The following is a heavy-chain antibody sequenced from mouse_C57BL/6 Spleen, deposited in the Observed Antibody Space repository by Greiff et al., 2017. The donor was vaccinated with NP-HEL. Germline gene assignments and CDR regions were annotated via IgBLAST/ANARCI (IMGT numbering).Heavy chain of an antibody. CDR2: INYDGSST. D-gene: IGHD2-3*01. V-gene: IGHV5-16*01. CDR3: ARDYDGYWYFDV. Sequence: DVKLVESEGGLVQPGSSMKLSCTASGFTFSDYYMAWVRQVPEKGLEWVANINYDGSSTYSLDSLKGRFIISSDNAKNILYLQMSSLKSEDTATYYCARDYDGYWYFDVWGTGTTVTVSS. J-gene: IGHJ1*03. CDR1: GFTFSDYY.